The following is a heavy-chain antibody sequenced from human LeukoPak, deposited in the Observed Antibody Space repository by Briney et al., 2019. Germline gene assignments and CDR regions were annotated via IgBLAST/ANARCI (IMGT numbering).Heavy chain of an antibody. V-gene: IGHV3-7*01. D-gene: IGHD1-26*01. CDR3: ARDRVGGSYNY. J-gene: IGHJ4*02. CDR1: GFTFSSYW. Sequence: PGGSLSLSCTASGFTFSSYWMSWVRQAPGKGLEWVANIKQDGSEKYYVDSVKGRFTISRDNAKNSLYLQMNSLRAEDTAVYYCARDRVGGSYNYWGQGTLVTVSS. CDR2: IKQDGSEK.